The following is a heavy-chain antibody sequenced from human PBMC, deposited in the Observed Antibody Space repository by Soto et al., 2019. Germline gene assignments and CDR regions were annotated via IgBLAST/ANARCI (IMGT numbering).Heavy chain of an antibody. J-gene: IGHJ4*02. D-gene: IGHD4-17*01. CDR2: IYYSGST. V-gene: IGHV4-59*01. Sequence: SETLSLTCTVSGGSISSYYWSWIRQPPGKGLEWIGYIYYSGSTNYNPSLKSRVTISVDTSKNQFSLKLSSVTAADTAVYYCARRYGDAVDYWGQGTLVTVSS. CDR3: ARRYGDAVDY. CDR1: GGSISSYY.